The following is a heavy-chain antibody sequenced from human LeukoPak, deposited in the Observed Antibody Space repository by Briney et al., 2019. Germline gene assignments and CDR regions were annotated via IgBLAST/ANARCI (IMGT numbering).Heavy chain of an antibody. CDR3: ARGIGAGTTQGYNWFDP. V-gene: IGHV4-39*07. CDR1: GGSISSSSYY. Sequence: PSETLSLTCTVSGGSISSSSYYWGWIRQPPGKGLEWIGSIYYSGSTYYNPSLKSRVTISVDTSKNQFSLKLSSVTAADTAVYYCARGIGAGTTQGYNWFDPWGQGTLVTVSS. J-gene: IGHJ5*02. CDR2: IYYSGST. D-gene: IGHD1-7*01.